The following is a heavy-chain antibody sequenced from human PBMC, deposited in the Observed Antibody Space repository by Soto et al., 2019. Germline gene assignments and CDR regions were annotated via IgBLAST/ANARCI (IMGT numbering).Heavy chain of an antibody. J-gene: IGHJ4*02. CDR1: GCTFSSYA. CDR2: ISYDGSNK. Sequence: QVQLVESGGGVVQPGRSLRLSCAASGCTFSSYAMHWVRQAPGKGLEWVAVISYDGSNKYYADSVKGRFTISRDNSKNTLYLQMNSLRAEDTAVYYCVRELLSGGGTDYWGQGTLVTVSS. D-gene: IGHD1-26*01. CDR3: VRELLSGGGTDY. V-gene: IGHV3-30-3*01.